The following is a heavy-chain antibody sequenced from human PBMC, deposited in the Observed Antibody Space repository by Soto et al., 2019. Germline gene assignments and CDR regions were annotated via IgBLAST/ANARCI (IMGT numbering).Heavy chain of an antibody. CDR2: IYWDGDK. CDR3: AHSQADSSDYYRQFAF. V-gene: IGHV2-5*02. Sequence: QITLKESGPPLVKPTQTLTLTCTFSGFSFNRSGMSVGWIRQPPGKGLEWLALIYWDGDKRYSPSLKTRLAISKDASRSQVVLTMTDLDPVDTATYYCAHSQADSSDYYRQFAFWGQGTRVTVSS. D-gene: IGHD3-22*01. J-gene: IGHJ4*02. CDR1: GFSFNRSGMS.